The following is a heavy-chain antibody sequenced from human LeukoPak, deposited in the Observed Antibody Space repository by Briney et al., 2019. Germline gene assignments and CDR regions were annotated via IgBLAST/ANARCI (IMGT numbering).Heavy chain of an antibody. D-gene: IGHD2-2*01. CDR3: ARDPGYCSSTSCRMTPDAFDI. CDR1: GFTFSSQA. CDR2: ISGTGDST. Sequence: GGSLRLSCVASGFTFSSQAMSWVRQAPGKGLEWVSVISGTGDSTYYADSVKGRFTISRDNSKNTLYLQMNSLRAEDTAVYYCARDPGYCSSTSCRMTPDAFDIWGQGTMVTVSS. V-gene: IGHV3-23*01. J-gene: IGHJ3*02.